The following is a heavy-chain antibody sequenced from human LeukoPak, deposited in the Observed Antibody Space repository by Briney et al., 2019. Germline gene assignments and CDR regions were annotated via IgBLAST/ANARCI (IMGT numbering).Heavy chain of an antibody. CDR3: ARTPHSSNSYFDY. CDR2: FYHSGNT. CDR1: GYSISSGYF. V-gene: IGHV4-38-2*02. D-gene: IGHD2/OR15-2a*01. Sequence: PSETLSLTCTVSGYSISSGYFWAWIRQPPGKGLELMGAFYHSGNTYYNPSLKNRVTVSVDTSKHQFSLKLSSVTAADTAVYYCARTPHSSNSYFDYWGQGILVTVSS. J-gene: IGHJ4*02.